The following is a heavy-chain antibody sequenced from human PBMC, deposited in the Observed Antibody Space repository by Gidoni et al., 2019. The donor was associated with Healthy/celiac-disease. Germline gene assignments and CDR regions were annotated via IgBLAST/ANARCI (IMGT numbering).Heavy chain of an antibody. D-gene: IGHD3-16*02. CDR3: ARNGADLGELSSAYYYMDV. CDR2: IYYSGST. J-gene: IGHJ6*03. V-gene: IGHV4-39*01. CDR1: GGSIRRSSYY. Sequence: QLQLQESGPGLVKPSATLSLTCPVLGGSIRRSSYYWGWIRQPPGKGLEWIGSIYYSGSTYYNPSLKSRVTISVDTSKNQFSLKLSSVTAADTAVYYCARNGADLGELSSAYYYMDVWGKGTTVTVSS.